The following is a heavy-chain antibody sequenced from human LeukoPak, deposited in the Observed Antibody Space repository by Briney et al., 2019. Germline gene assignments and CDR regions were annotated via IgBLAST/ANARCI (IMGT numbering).Heavy chain of an antibody. D-gene: IGHD2-15*01. CDR1: GFTVSSNY. Sequence: PGGSLRLSCAASGFTVSSNYMSWVRQAPGKGLEWVSTISGSGGSTYYADSVKGRFTISRDNSKHTLYLQMNSLRAEDTAVYYCAKGAQEDIVVVVAANHAFDIWGQGTMVTVSS. CDR3: AKGAQEDIVVVVAANHAFDI. V-gene: IGHV3-23*01. J-gene: IGHJ3*02. CDR2: ISGSGGST.